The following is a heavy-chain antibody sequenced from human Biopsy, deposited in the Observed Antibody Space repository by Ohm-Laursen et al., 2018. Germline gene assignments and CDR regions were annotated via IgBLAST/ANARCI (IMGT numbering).Heavy chain of an antibody. CDR1: GESFNGYY. J-gene: IGHJ6*02. CDR2: INHSGRT. Sequence: TLSLTCTVYGESFNGYYWSWIRQTPGKGLEWIGEINHSGRTNYNPSLKSRVTISVDTSKNKFSLKVRSVTAADTALYYCVRGVDYYDPYHYYALDVWGQGTTVTVSS. CDR3: VRGVDYYDPYHYYALDV. V-gene: IGHV4-34*01. D-gene: IGHD3-22*01.